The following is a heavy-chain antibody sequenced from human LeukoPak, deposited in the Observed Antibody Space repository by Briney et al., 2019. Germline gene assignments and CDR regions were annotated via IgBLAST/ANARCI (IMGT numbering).Heavy chain of an antibody. D-gene: IGHD2-2*03. CDR1: AFTFSSYT. J-gene: IGHJ4*02. V-gene: IGHV3-23*01. CDR3: AKDGYVSWAYQLSHFDY. Sequence: PGGSLRLSCAASAFTFSSYTMSWVRQAPGKGLEWVSAISNSGGSTYYADSVKGRFTISRDNSKNTLYLQMTSLRAEDTPVYYCAKDGYVSWAYQLSHFDYWGQGTLVTVSS. CDR2: ISNSGGST.